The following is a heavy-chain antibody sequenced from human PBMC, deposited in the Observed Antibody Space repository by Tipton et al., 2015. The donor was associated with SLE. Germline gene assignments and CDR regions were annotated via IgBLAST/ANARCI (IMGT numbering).Heavy chain of an antibody. Sequence: SLRLSCAASGFTFSTYWLHWVRQAPGKGLVWVSRINSDGTSTNYADSVRGRFTISRDNAKNTLFLQMNSLRAEDTAVYYCAKETPRGGVFDSWGQATRVTVSS. D-gene: IGHD3-16*01. CDR1: GFTFSTYW. CDR2: INSDGTST. CDR3: AKETPRGGVFDS. J-gene: IGHJ4*02. V-gene: IGHV3-74*01.